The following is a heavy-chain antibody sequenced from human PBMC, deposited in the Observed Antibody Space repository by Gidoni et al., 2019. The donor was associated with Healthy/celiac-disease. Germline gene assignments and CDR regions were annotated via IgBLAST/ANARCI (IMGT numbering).Heavy chain of an antibody. CDR2: IYYSGST. V-gene: IGHV4-31*03. CDR3: ARAPRSRFGGVIIARFDY. Sequence: QVQLQESGPGLLKPSQTLSLTCTVSGGSISSGGYYWSWIRQHPGKGLEWIGYIYYSGSTYYNPSLKSRVTISVDTSKNQFSLKLSSVTAADTAVYYCARAPRSRFGGVIIARFDYWGQGTLVTVSS. D-gene: IGHD3-10*01. J-gene: IGHJ4*02. CDR1: GGSISSGGYY.